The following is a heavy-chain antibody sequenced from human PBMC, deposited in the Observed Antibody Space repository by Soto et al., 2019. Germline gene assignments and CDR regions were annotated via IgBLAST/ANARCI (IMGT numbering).Heavy chain of an antibody. V-gene: IGHV3-9*01. D-gene: IGHD5-12*01. J-gene: IGHJ6*02. Sequence: GGSLRLSCAASGFTFDDYAMHWVRQAPGKGLEWVSGISWSSGSIGYADSVKGRFTISRDNAKNSLYLQMNSLRAEDTALYYCAKARRGYDYVGYYGMDVWGQGTTVTVSS. CDR3: AKARRGYDYVGYYGMDV. CDR1: GFTFDDYA. CDR2: ISWSSGSI.